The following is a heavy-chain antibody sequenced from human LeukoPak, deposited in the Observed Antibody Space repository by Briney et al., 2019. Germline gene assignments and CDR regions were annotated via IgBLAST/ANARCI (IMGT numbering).Heavy chain of an antibody. CDR2: IYSGGST. CDR3: VRDYYDSSGYYSGY. CDR1: GFTVSSNY. J-gene: IGHJ4*02. D-gene: IGHD3-22*01. V-gene: IGHV3-66*01. Sequence: PGGSLRLSCAASGFTVSSNYMSWVRQAPGKGLEWVSVIYSGGSTYYSDSVKSRFTISRDNSKNTLYLQMNSLRAEDTAVYYCVRDYYDSSGYYSGYWGQGTLVTVSS.